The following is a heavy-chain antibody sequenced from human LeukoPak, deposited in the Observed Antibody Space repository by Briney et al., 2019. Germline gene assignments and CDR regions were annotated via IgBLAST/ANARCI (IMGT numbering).Heavy chain of an antibody. V-gene: IGHV4-59*08. D-gene: IGHD3-22*01. CDR1: GGSISSYY. J-gene: IGHJ5*02. Sequence: SETLSLTCTVSGGSISSYYWSWIRQPPGKGLEWIGYIYYSGSTNYNPSLKSRVTISVDTSKNQFSLKLSSVTAADTAVYYCARHRGYHYDTSGYYSANWFDPWGQGTLVTVSS. CDR2: IYYSGST. CDR3: ARHRGYHYDTSGYYSANWFDP.